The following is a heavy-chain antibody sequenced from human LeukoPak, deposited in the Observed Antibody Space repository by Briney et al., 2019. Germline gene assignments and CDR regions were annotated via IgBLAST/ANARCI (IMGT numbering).Heavy chain of an antibody. V-gene: IGHV3-23*01. D-gene: IGHD3-3*01. J-gene: IGHJ4*02. CDR1: GFIFNNYA. Sequence: GGSRRLSFEPSGFIFNNYAMSGVRQAPGKGRDWVPAIIGRGGSTYSAASAKGRFTISRDNSKNTLYLKMNSLSTEDTALYYCAKDLGGLIFGVVIRSLDSWGQGTLVTVSS. CDR3: AKDLGGLIFGVVIRSLDS. CDR2: IIGRGGST.